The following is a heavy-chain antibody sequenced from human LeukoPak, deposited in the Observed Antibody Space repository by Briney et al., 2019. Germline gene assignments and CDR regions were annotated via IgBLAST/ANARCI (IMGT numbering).Heavy chain of an antibody. Sequence: ASVKVSCKASGGTFSSYAISWVRQAPGQGLEWMGRIIPIFGTANYAQEFQGRVTITTDESTSTAYMELSSLRSEDTAVYYCASWRDGYNSADYWGQGTLVTVSS. CDR1: GGTFSSYA. V-gene: IGHV1-69*05. D-gene: IGHD5-24*01. CDR3: ASWRDGYNSADY. CDR2: IIPIFGTA. J-gene: IGHJ4*02.